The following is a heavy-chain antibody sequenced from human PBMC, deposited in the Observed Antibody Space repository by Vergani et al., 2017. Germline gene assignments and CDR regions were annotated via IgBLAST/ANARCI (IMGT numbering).Heavy chain of an antibody. CDR2: IKSKTDGGTT. Sequence: EVQLVESGGGLVKPGGSLRLSCAASGFTFSNAWMSWVRQAPGKGLEWVGRIKSKTDGGTTDYAAPGKGRFTISRDDSKNTLYLQMNSLKTEDTAVYYCAREEWEPSYYYYYGMDVWGQGTTVTVSS. V-gene: IGHV3-15*01. J-gene: IGHJ6*02. D-gene: IGHD1-26*01. CDR1: GFTFSNAW. CDR3: AREEWEPSYYYYYGMDV.